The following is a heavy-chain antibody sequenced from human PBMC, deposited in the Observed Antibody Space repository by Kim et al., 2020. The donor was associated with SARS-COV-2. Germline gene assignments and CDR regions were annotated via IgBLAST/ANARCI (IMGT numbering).Heavy chain of an antibody. CDR1: GYSVTSYW. V-gene: IGHV5-51*01. J-gene: IGHJ4*02. D-gene: IGHD1-26*01. Sequence: GESLKISCKGSGYSVTSYWIGRVRQMPGKGREWMGIIYPGDSDTRYSPSFQGQVTISADKSISTAYLQWSSLKASDIAMYDCARHKRVEGAGDYWGQGTLVTVAA. CDR2: IYPGDSDT. CDR3: ARHKRVEGAGDY.